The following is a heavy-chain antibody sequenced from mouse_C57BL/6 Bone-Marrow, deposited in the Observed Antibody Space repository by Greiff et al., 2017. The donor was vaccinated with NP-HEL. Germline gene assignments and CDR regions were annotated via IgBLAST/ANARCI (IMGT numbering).Heavy chain of an antibody. J-gene: IGHJ2*01. CDR2: ISSGGSYT. CDR3: ARQEEGYEAVTDN. Sequence: DVKLVESGGDLVKPGGSLKLSCAASGFTFSSYGMSWVRQTPDKRLEWVATISSGGSYTYYPDSVKGRFTISRDNAKNTLYLQRSSLKTEETDMYYCARQEEGYEAVTDNWGQGTTLTVSS. CDR1: GFTFSSYG. V-gene: IGHV5-6*02. D-gene: IGHD2-2*01.